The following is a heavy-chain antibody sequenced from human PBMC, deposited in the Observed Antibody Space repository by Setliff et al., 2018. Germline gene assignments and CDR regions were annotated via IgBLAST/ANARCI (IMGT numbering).Heavy chain of an antibody. D-gene: IGHD3-3*01. CDR1: GGSISSSSYY. CDR3: ARRETYYNFWSGYYAY. Sequence: ASETLSLTCTVSGGSISSSSYYWGWIRQPPGKGLEWIGSIYYSGSTYYNTSLKSRVTISVDTSKNQFSLKLSSVTAADTAVYYCARRETYYNFWSGYYAYWGQGTLVTVSS. V-gene: IGHV4-39*07. CDR2: IYYSGST. J-gene: IGHJ4*02.